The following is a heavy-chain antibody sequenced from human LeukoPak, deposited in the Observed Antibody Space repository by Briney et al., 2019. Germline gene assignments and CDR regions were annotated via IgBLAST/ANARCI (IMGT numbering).Heavy chain of an antibody. CDR1: GFTFSSYE. D-gene: IGHD1-26*01. Sequence: PGGSLRLSCAASGFTFSSYEMNWVRQAPGKGLEWVSYISSSGSTIYYADSVKGRFTISRDNAKNSLYLQMNSLRAEDTAVYYCASKVGATGKNDYWGQGTLVTVSS. CDR3: ASKVGATGKNDY. J-gene: IGHJ4*02. CDR2: ISSSGSTI. V-gene: IGHV3-48*03.